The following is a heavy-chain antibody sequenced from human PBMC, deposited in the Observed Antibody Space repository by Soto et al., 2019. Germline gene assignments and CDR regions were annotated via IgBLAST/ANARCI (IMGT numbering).Heavy chain of an antibody. CDR1: GFTCSGYG. CDR2: ISYDGSNK. Sequence: QVQLVESGGGVVQPGRSLRLSCAASGFTCSGYGMHWVRQAPGKGLEWVAVISYDGSNKYYADSVKGRFTISRDNSKNTLYLQMNSLRAEDTAVYYCARTHIVVVVAATFDYWGQGTLVTVSS. CDR3: ARTHIVVVVAATFDY. J-gene: IGHJ4*02. D-gene: IGHD2-15*01. V-gene: IGHV3-30*03.